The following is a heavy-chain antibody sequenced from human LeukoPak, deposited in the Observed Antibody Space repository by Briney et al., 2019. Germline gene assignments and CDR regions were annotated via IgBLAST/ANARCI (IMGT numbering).Heavy chain of an antibody. D-gene: IGHD3-16*02. Sequence: GGSLRLSCAASEFTFSSYAMSWVRQAPGKGLEGVSAISGSGGSTYYADSVKGRFTISRDNSKNTLYLQMNSLRAEDTAVYYCAKGPAVIESDYWGQGTLVTVSS. CDR1: EFTFSSYA. CDR2: ISGSGGST. V-gene: IGHV3-23*01. CDR3: AKGPAVIESDY. J-gene: IGHJ4*02.